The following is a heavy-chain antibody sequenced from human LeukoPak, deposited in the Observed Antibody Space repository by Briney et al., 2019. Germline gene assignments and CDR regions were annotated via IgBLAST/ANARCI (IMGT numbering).Heavy chain of an antibody. D-gene: IGHD3-3*01. CDR3: ARTITIFGALGSFDY. Sequence: SQTLSLTCTVSGGSISSGDYYWSWIRQHPGKGLEWIAYIYYSGNTYYNPSLKRRVTISVDTSKNQFSLKLSSVTAADTAVYYCARTITIFGALGSFDYWGQGTLVTVSS. V-gene: IGHV4-31*03. CDR1: GGSISSGDYY. J-gene: IGHJ4*02. CDR2: IYYSGNT.